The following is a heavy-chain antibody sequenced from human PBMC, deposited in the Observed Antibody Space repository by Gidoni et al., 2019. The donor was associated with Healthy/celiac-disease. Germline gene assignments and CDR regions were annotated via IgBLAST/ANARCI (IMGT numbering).Heavy chain of an antibody. J-gene: IGHJ4*02. V-gene: IGHV3-9*01. CDR1: GFSFWLFA. CDR3: AKGGGSSGWYFDY. Sequence: GFSFWLFAMHWVRQAPGKGLEWVSGISWNSGSIGYADSVKGRFTISRDNAKNSLYLQMNSLRAEDTALYYCAKGGGSSGWYFDYWGQGTLVTVSS. D-gene: IGHD6-19*01. CDR2: ISWNSGSI.